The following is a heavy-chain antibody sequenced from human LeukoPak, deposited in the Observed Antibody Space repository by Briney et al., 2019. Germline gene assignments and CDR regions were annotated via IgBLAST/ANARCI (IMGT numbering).Heavy chain of an antibody. CDR2: IYYSGST. CDR3: ARGYGRGYSYGRYFDY. J-gene: IGHJ4*02. V-gene: IGHV4-61*01. Sequence: SETLSLTCTVSGGSVSSGSYYWSWIRQPPGKGLEWIGYIYYSGSTNYNPSLKSRVTISVDTSKNQFSLKLSSVTAADTAVYYCARGYGRGYSYGRYFDYWGQGTLVTVSS. CDR1: GGSVSSGSYY. D-gene: IGHD5-18*01.